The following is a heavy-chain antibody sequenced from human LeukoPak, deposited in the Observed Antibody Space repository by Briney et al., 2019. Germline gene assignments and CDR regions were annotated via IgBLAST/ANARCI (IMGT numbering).Heavy chain of an antibody. CDR1: GGSISSGGYY. V-gene: IGHV4-61*08. Sequence: SETLSLTCTVSGGSISSGGYYWSWIRQHPGKGLEWIGYIYYSGSTNYNPSLKSRVTISVDTSKNQFSLKLSSVTAADTAVYYCARGDTRWLQSRGWFDPWGQGTLVTVSS. D-gene: IGHD5-24*01. CDR3: ARGDTRWLQSRGWFDP. J-gene: IGHJ5*02. CDR2: IYYSGST.